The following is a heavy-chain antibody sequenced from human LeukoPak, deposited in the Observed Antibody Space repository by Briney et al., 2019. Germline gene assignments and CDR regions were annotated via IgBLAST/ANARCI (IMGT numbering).Heavy chain of an antibody. CDR2: ISGGSVNT. J-gene: IGHJ4*02. D-gene: IGHD6-19*01. CDR1: GFTFSNYA. V-gene: IGHV3-23*01. CDR3: AKDGGGWYTTGWYYFDY. Sequence: GGSLRLSCAASGFTFSNYAMSWVRQAPGKGLEWVSSISGGSVNTYYADSVKGRFTISRDNAKNTLYLQMNSLRAEDTAVYYCAKDGGGWYTTGWYYFDYWGQGTLVTVSS.